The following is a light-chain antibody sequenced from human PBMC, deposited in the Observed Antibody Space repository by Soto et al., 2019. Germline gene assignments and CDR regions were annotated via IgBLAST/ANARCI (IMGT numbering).Light chain of an antibody. CDR1: QSVGSY. J-gene: IGKJ5*01. Sequence: EIVLTQSPATLSLWPGVTATLSCRDSQSVGSYLSWYQRKPGQAPRLLIYDSSVRAPGIPARFSGSGSGTDFTLTISSLEPEDFALYYCQQRSSWITFGQGTRLEI. V-gene: IGKV3-11*01. CDR3: QQRSSWIT. CDR2: DSS.